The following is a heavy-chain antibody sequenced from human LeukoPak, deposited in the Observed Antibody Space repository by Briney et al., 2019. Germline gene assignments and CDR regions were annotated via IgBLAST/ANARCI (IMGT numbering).Heavy chain of an antibody. CDR3: ARGGGLRLIDY. CDR2: INHSGRT. CDR1: GGSFSGYY. Sequence: SETLSLTRAVYGGSFSGYYWSWIRQPPGKGLEWIGEINHSGRTNYNPSLKSRVTISVDTSKNQFSLKLSSVTAAGTAVYYCARGGGLRLIDYWGRGTLVTVSS. V-gene: IGHV4-34*01. D-gene: IGHD5-12*01. J-gene: IGHJ4*02.